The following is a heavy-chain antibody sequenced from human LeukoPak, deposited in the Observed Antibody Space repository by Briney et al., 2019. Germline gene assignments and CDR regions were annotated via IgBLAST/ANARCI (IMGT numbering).Heavy chain of an antibody. CDR3: AREGVVARFDP. J-gene: IGHJ5*02. D-gene: IGHD2-15*01. V-gene: IGHV3-48*01. CDR2: ISSSSSTI. CDR1: GFTFSSYS. Sequence: GGSLRLSCAASGFTFSSYSMNWVRQAPGKGLEWVSYISSSSSTIDYADSVKGRFTISRDNAKNSLYLQMNSLRAEDTAVYYRAREGVVARFDPWGQGTLVTVSS.